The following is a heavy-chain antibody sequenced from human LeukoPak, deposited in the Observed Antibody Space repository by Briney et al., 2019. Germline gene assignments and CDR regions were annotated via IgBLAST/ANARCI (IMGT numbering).Heavy chain of an antibody. J-gene: IGHJ3*02. CDR2: IYYSGST. V-gene: IGHV4-59*01. CDR3: ARDQRYYYGSGSYAFDI. D-gene: IGHD3-10*01. Sequence: SETLSLTCTVSGGSISSYYWSWIRQPPGKGLEWIGYIYYSGSTNYNPSLKSRVTISVDTSKNQFSLKLSSVTAADTAVYYCARDQRYYYGSGSYAFDIWGQGTMVTVSS. CDR1: GGSISSYY.